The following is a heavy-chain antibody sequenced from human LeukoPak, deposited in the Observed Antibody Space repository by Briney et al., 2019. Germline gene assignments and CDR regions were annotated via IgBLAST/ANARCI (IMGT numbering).Heavy chain of an antibody. D-gene: IGHD1-1*01. CDR1: GYSFTSNW. CDR2: IDPSDSYT. V-gene: IGHV5-10-1*01. Sequence: GASLQISCKGSGYSFTSNWISWVRQLPGKGLEWMGRIDPSDSYTNYSPSFQGHVTISADKSISTAYLQWSSLKASDTAMYYCARQPEGTWFDPWGQGTLVTVSS. CDR3: ARQPEGTWFDP. J-gene: IGHJ5*02.